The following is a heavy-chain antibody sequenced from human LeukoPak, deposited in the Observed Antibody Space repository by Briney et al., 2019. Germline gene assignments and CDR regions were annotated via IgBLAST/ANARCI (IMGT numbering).Heavy chain of an antibody. CDR1: GYTFTGYY. J-gene: IGHJ6*03. CDR2: INPNSGGT. V-gene: IGHV1-2*02. D-gene: IGHD6-19*01. Sequence: SSVKVSCKASGYTFTGYYMHWVRQAPGQELEWMGWINPNSGGTNYAQKFQGRVTMTRDTSISTAYMELSRLRSDDTAVYYCARDMIVAGFYYYYYMDVWGKGTTVTVSS. CDR3: ARDMIVAGFYYYYYMDV.